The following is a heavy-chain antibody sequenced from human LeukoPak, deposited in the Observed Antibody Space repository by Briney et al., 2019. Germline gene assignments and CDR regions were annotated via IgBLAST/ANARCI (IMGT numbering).Heavy chain of an antibody. D-gene: IGHD3-22*01. CDR2: INPSGGST. J-gene: IGHJ3*02. Sequence: ASVTVSCTASGYTFTSYYMHWVRQAPGQGLEWMGIINPSGGSTSYTQKFQGRVTMTRDTSTSTAYMELSSLRSEDTAVYYCARVNPYDSSGYYYRFGAFDIWGQGTMVTVSS. CDR1: GYTFTSYY. V-gene: IGHV1-46*01. CDR3: ARVNPYDSSGYYYRFGAFDI.